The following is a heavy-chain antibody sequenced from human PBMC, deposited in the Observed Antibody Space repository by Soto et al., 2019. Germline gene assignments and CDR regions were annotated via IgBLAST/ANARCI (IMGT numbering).Heavy chain of an antibody. CDR3: VRRVALAPVYDAYDV. J-gene: IGHJ3*01. D-gene: IGHD2-8*01. CDR1: GYTFTSYA. Sequence: ASVKVSCKASGYTFTSYAMHWVRQAPGQRLEWMGWINAGNVNTKYSQKFQGRVTITSDTSTSTAYMELSSLRPDDTAVYYCVRRVALAPVYDAYDVWGQGTMVTVAS. CDR2: INAGNVNT. V-gene: IGHV1-3*01.